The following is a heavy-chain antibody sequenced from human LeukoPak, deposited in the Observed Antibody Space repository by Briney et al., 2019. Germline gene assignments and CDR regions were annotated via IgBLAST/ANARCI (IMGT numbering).Heavy chain of an antibody. CDR3: ARPPPPYYYDISGYYYASALRWFDP. D-gene: IGHD3-22*01. CDR1: GGSFSGYY. V-gene: IGHV4-34*01. CDR2: INHSGST. J-gene: IGHJ5*02. Sequence: SETLSLTCAVYGGSFSGYYWSWIRQPPGKGLEWIGEINHSGSTNYNPSLKSRVTISVDTSKNQFSLKLSSVTAADTAVYYCARPPPPYYYDISGYYYASALRWFDPWGQGPLSPSPQ.